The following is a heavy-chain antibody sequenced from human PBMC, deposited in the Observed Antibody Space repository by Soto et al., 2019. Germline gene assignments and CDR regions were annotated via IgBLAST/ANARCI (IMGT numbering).Heavy chain of an antibody. Sequence: GGSLRLSCAASGFTFSSYSMNWVRQAPGKGLEWVSYISSSSSTIYYADSVKGRFTISRDNAKNSLYLQMNSLRAEETAVYCCARDAAEGDFYCYYGMDVWGQGTTVTVSS. CDR3: ARDAAEGDFYCYYGMDV. CDR1: GFTFSSYS. J-gene: IGHJ6*02. V-gene: IGHV3-48*04. CDR2: ISSSSSTI. D-gene: IGHD3-3*01.